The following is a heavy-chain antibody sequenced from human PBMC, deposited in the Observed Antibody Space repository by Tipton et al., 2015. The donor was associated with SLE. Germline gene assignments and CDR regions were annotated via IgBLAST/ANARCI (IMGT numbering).Heavy chain of an antibody. V-gene: IGHV4-61*09. J-gene: IGHJ4*02. CDR2: HYNTGSH. Sequence: TLSLTCSVSGCSIMSGNYYWSWIRQPAGKGLEWIGHHYNTGSHNYHPSLNSRVTISVDTSKNQLFLNLTAVTAADTAIYYCASVDSGVWGQGTLVTVSS. D-gene: IGHD3-10*01. CDR3: ASVDSGV. CDR1: GCSIMSGNYY.